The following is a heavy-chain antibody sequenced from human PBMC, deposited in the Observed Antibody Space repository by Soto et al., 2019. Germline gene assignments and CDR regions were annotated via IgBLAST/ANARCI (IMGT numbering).Heavy chain of an antibody. V-gene: IGHV3-21*01. CDR1: GIRFSDFT. CDR3: ARGDYYHYGLDV. CDR2: VSSSSSDI. J-gene: IGHJ6*02. Sequence: VGSLRLSCAASGIRFSDFTMNWVRQAPGKGLEWVSSVSSSSSDIYYVDSVEGRFTIPRDNAKNSLYLQMNSLRADDTAVYYCARGDYYHYGLDVWGQGTTVTVSS.